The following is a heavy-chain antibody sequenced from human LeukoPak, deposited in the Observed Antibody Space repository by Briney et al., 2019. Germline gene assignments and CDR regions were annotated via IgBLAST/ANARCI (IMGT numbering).Heavy chain of an antibody. J-gene: IGHJ4*02. CDR1: GFTFSSYA. D-gene: IGHD1-26*01. Sequence: GGSLRLSCAASGFTFSSYAMSWVRQAPGKGLERVSAISGSGGSTYYADSVKGRFTISRDNSKNTLYLQMNSLRAEDTAVYYCAKDGLGIVGARTLKFDYWGQGTLVTVSS. CDR3: AKDGLGIVGARTLKFDY. CDR2: ISGSGGST. V-gene: IGHV3-23*01.